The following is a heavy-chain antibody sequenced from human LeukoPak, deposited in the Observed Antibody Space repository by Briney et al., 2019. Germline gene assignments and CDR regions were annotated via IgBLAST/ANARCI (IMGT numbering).Heavy chain of an antibody. CDR1: GYTFTSYD. D-gene: IGHD3-3*01. J-gene: IGHJ6*03. V-gene: IGHV1-8*01. CDR3: ARAPGGRFLEWLLAPYYYYMDV. CDR2: MNPNSGNT. Sequence: ASVNVSCKASGYTFTSYDINWVRPATGQGREWMGWMNPNSGNTGYAQKFQGRVTMTRNTPIGTAYMELSSLRSEDTAVYYCARAPGGRFLEWLLAPYYYYMDVWGKGTTVTVCS.